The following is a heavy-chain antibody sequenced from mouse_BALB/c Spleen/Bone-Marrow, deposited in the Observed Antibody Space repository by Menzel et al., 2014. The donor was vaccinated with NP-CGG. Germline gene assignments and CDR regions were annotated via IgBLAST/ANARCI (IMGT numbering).Heavy chain of an antibody. CDR2: INPGSGDT. D-gene: IGHD4-1*01. CDR1: GYAFTTYL. CDR3: ARNANWLFTY. Sequence: VQLQQSGAELVRPGTSVNVSCKASGYAFTTYLIEWVKQRPGQGLEWIGVINPGSGDTHYNEKFKDKATLTADKSSSTAYMQLSSLTSDDSAVYFCARNANWLFTYWGQGTLVTVSA. V-gene: IGHV1-54*01. J-gene: IGHJ3*01.